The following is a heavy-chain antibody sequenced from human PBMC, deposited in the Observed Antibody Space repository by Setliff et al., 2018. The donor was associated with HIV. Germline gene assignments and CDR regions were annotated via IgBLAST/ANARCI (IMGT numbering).Heavy chain of an antibody. V-gene: IGHV4-61*09. CDR2: IYTSGST. J-gene: IGHJ6*02. CDR3: AGEVKRGWYFGCMDV. CDR1: GGSISNSRYY. Sequence: SETLSLTCTVSGGSISNSRYYWSWIRQPAGKGLEWIGHIYTSGSTNYNPSLKSRVTISVDTSKNQFSLKLSSVTAADTAVYYCAGEVKRGWYFGCMDVWGQGTTVTVSS. D-gene: IGHD6-19*01.